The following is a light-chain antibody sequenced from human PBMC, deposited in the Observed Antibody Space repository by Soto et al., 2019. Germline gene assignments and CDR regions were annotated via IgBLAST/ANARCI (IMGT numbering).Light chain of an antibody. CDR1: QSLLHSDGDNY. V-gene: IGKV2-28*01. CDR2: LVS. J-gene: IGKJ3*01. CDR3: MQTLQTPYT. Sequence: DIVMTQSPLSLPVIPGEPASISCKSSQSLLHSDGDNYLEWYVQKAGQSPQLLIYLVSHRASGVPDRLSGSGSGTDFTLKISKVEADDVGVYYCMQTLQTPYTFGPGTKVEIK.